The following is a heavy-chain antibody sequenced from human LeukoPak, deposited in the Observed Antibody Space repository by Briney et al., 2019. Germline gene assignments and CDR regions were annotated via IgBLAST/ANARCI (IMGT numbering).Heavy chain of an antibody. CDR1: GYTFTGYY. CDR2: INPNNGGT. J-gene: IGHJ4*02. D-gene: IGHD6-19*01. CDR3: ARDEPGGWYVW. Sequence: GASVKVSCKASGYTFTGYYMHWVRQAPGQGLEWMGWINPNNGGTNYAQKFQGRVTMTRDTSISTAYMELSRLRSDDTAVYYCARDEPGGWYVWWGQGTLVTVSS. V-gene: IGHV1-2*02.